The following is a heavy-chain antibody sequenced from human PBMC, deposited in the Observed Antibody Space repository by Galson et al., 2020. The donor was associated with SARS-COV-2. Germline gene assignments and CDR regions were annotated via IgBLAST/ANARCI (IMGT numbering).Heavy chain of an antibody. D-gene: IGHD2-2*02. Sequence: PGGSLRLSCAASGFTFSRYGMHWVRQAPGKGLKWVAVISSDGSNEYYADSVKGRFTISRDKSKNTLYLQMNSLRIEDTAVYYCAKAAEKMEIPNYFDYWGPGTLVTVSS. CDR1: GFTFSRYG. J-gene: IGHJ4*02. V-gene: IGHV3-30*18. CDR3: AKAAEKMEIPNYFDY. CDR2: ISSDGSNE.